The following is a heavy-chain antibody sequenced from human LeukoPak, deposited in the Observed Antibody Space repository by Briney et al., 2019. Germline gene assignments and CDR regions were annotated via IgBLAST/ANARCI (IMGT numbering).Heavy chain of an antibody. Sequence: PSETLSLTCTVSGGSISNYYWTWIRQPPGKGLEWVGHISDSGSANYNPSLKSRVTISGDTSKNQVSLNLGSVTAADTAVYYCATDKGYHSYWGQGTLVTVSS. D-gene: IGHD5-12*01. CDR1: GGSISNYY. CDR3: ATDKGYHSY. CDR2: ISDSGSA. J-gene: IGHJ4*02. V-gene: IGHV4-59*01.